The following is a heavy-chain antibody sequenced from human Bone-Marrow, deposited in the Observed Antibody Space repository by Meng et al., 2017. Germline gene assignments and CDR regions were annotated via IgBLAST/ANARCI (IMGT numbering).Heavy chain of an antibody. Sequence: QVELQQGGAGLLKPSETLSLTCAVYGGSFSGYYWSWIRQPPGKGLEWIGEINHSGSTNYNPSLKSRVTISVDTPKNQFSLKLSSVTAADTAVYYCAREDRYYYDSRVDYWGQGTLVTVSS. J-gene: IGHJ4*02. V-gene: IGHV4-34*01. CDR3: AREDRYYYDSRVDY. CDR1: GGSFSGYY. CDR2: INHSGST. D-gene: IGHD3-22*01.